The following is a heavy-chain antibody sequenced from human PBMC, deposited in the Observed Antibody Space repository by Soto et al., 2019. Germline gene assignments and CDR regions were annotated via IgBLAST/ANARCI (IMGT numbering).Heavy chain of an antibody. Sequence: PGGSLRLSCTASGFTFGDYAMSWFRQAPGKGLEWVGFIRSKAYGGTTEYAASVKGRFTISRDDSKSIAYLQMNSLKTEDTAVYYCTRDRAVILYYFDYWGQGTLVTVSS. CDR3: TRDRAVILYYFDY. CDR1: GFTFGDYA. D-gene: IGHD2-21*01. CDR2: IRSKAYGGTT. J-gene: IGHJ4*02. V-gene: IGHV3-49*03.